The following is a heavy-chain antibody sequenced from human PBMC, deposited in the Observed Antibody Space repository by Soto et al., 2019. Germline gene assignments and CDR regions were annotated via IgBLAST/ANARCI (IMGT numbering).Heavy chain of an antibody. D-gene: IGHD3-22*01. Sequence: GASVKVSCKASGGTFSSYAISWARQAPGQGLEWMGGIIPIFGTADYAQKFQGRVTITADESTSTAYMELSSLRSDDTAVYYCARSYYYDSSGYYRTADAFDIWGQGTMVTVSS. CDR1: GGTFSSYA. CDR3: ARSYYYDSSGYYRTADAFDI. J-gene: IGHJ3*02. V-gene: IGHV1-69*13. CDR2: IIPIFGTA.